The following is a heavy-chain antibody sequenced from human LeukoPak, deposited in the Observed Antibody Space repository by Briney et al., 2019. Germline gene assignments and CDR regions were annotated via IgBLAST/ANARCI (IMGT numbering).Heavy chain of an antibody. J-gene: IGHJ6*02. D-gene: IGHD4-17*01. CDR2: ISGDGDST. CDR3: AKDIAVTRSYYYYGMDV. CDR1: GFTFDDYA. Sequence: PGGSLRLSCVASGFTFDDYAMHWVRQAPGKGLEWVSLISGDGDSTYYADSVKGRFTISRDNSKNSLYLQMNSLRTEDTALYYCAKDIAVTRSYYYYGMDVWGQGTTVTVSS. V-gene: IGHV3-43*02.